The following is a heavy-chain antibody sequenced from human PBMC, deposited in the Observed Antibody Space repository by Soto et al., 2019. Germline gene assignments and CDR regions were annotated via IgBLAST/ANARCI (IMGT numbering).Heavy chain of an antibody. CDR2: MWSDGSNK. V-gene: IGHV3-33*01. CDR1: GFTFSSYG. J-gene: IGHJ4*02. CDR3: ARDGDSSGHYSQFDY. D-gene: IGHD3-22*01. Sequence: QVQVEESGGGVVQAGRSLRLSCAASGFTFSSYGMHWVRQAPGKGLEWVAVMWSDGSNKYYADSVKSRFTISRDNSKNTLYLQMNSLRAEDTAVYYCARDGDSSGHYSQFDYWGQGTLVTVPS.